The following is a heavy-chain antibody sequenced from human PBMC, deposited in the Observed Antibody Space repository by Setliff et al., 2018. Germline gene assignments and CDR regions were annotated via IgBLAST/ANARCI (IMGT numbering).Heavy chain of an antibody. Sequence: PGESLKISCAASGFTFSGSEIHWVRQAPGKGLEWVGRIRSKADKYATDYGASAKGRFIISRDDSKKTAYLQMSSLRAEDTAMYYCLLPCTSGWYNWVDPWGQGTLVTVSS. J-gene: IGHJ5*02. CDR1: GFTFSGSE. CDR3: LLPCTSGWYNWVDP. D-gene: IGHD6-19*01. V-gene: IGHV3-73*01. CDR2: IRSKADKYAT.